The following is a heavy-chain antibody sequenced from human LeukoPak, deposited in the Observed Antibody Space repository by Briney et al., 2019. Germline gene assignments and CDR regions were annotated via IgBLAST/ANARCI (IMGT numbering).Heavy chain of an antibody. CDR1: EFTFSGYA. V-gene: IGHV3-23*01. CDR2: ISGSGIDT. J-gene: IGHJ4*02. CDR3: ARLNYDNTSYYSNYFEY. Sequence: PGGSLRLSCTASEFTFSGYAMSWVRQAPGKGLEWVSVISGSGIDTYNADSVKGRFTISRDNSKHTVFLQMNSLRAEDTAVYYCARLNYDNTSYYSNYFEYWGQGTLVTVSS. D-gene: IGHD3-22*01.